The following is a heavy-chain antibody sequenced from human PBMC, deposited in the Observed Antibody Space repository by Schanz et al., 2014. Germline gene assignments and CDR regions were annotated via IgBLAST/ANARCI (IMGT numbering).Heavy chain of an antibody. V-gene: IGHV1-2*06. Sequence: QVQLVQSGSELKKPGASVMVSCKASGYTFTGHYIQWVRQAPGQGLEWMGRINPGPGGTTYAQSFRGRVTMTRDTSISTAYMELGSLRSDDTAVYYCARGMSGYDCPDLWGQGTLVTVSS. J-gene: IGHJ5*02. CDR2: INPGPGGT. CDR3: ARGMSGYDCPDL. D-gene: IGHD5-12*01. CDR1: GYTFTGHY.